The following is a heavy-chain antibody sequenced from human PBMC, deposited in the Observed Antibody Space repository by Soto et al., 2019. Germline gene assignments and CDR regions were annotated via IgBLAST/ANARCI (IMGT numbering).Heavy chain of an antibody. V-gene: IGHV3-74*01. CDR3: SREYYSSGTH. CDR2: ISESGDIT. J-gene: IGHJ1*01. Sequence: EVQLVESGGDLVQPGGSLRLSCAASGFTFSTYWMQWVRQVPGEGLEWVASISESGDITVYADSVKGRFTISRDNAKNTLYLQMDGLRGEDTAIYYCSREYYSSGTHWGQGTLVTVST. CDR1: GFTFSTYW. D-gene: IGHD3-10*01.